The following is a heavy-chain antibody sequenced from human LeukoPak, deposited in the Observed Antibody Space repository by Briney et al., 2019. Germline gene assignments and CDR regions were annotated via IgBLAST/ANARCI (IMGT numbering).Heavy chain of an antibody. CDR3: ARSAGDSGWYDY. CDR1: GYTFTSYD. D-gene: IGHD6-19*01. V-gene: IGHV1-8*03. CDR2: MNPNSGNT. J-gene: IGHJ4*02. Sequence: ASVKVSCKASGYTFTSYDINWVRQATGQGLEWMGWMNPNSGNTGYAQKFQGRVTITRNTSISTAYMELSSLRSEDTAVYYWARSAGDSGWYDYWGQGTLVTVSS.